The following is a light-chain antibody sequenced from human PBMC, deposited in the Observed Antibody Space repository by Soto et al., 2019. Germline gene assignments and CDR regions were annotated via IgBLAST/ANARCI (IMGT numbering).Light chain of an antibody. CDR1: QSVSSSY. CDR3: QQYGSSRT. CDR2: GAS. V-gene: IGKV3-20*01. J-gene: IGKJ1*01. Sequence: EIVLTQSPGTLSLSPGERATLSCRASQSVSSSYLAWYQQKPGQAPRLLIYGASSRATCIPDRFSGSGSGTDFTLTISRLEPEDFVVYYCQQYGSSRTFGQGTKVEIK.